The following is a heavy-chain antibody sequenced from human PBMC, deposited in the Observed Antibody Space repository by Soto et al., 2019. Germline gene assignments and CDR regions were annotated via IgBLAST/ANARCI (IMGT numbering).Heavy chain of an antibody. V-gene: IGHV4-4*02. CDR2: IYHSGST. CDR1: GGSISSSNW. CDR3: ARASSSSSAADY. Sequence: SETLSLTCAVSGGSISSSNWWSWVRQPPGKGLEWIGEIYHSGSTNYNPSLKSRVTISMDTSKNHFAMRLSSVTDADTAIYYCARASSSSSAADYWGQGTLVTLSS. D-gene: IGHD6-6*01. J-gene: IGHJ4*02.